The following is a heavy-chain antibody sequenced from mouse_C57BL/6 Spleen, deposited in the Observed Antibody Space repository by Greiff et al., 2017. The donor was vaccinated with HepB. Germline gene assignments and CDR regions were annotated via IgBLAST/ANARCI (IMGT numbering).Heavy chain of an antibody. CDR3: ARGDYGSRAFYAMDY. V-gene: IGHV5-9*01. CDR2: ISGGGGNT. J-gene: IGHJ4*01. CDR1: GFTFSSYT. D-gene: IGHD1-1*01. Sequence: EVQLVESGGGLVKPGGSLKLSCAASGFTFSSYTMSWVRQTPEKRLEWVATISGGGGNTYYPDSVKGRFTISRDNAKNTLYLQMSSLRSEDTALYYWARGDYGSRAFYAMDYWGQGTSVTVSS.